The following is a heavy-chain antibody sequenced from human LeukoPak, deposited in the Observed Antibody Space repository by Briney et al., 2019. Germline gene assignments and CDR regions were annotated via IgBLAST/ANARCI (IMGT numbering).Heavy chain of an antibody. V-gene: IGHV3-48*04. CDR1: GSSLDNYA. D-gene: IGHD6-13*01. Sequence: GGSLRLSCAASGSSLDNYAMSWVRQAPGKGLEYIAYISRSSLAINYAESVRGRFIVSRDNARNSLYLQMNGLRADDTAVYHCAGDPSVGSTWYYYVDVWGKGTTVTVSS. J-gene: IGHJ6*03. CDR2: ISRSSLAI. CDR3: AGDPSVGSTWYYYVDV.